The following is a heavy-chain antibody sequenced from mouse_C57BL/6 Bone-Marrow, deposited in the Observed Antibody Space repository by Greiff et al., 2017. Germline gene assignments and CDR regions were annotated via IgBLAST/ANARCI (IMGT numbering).Heavy chain of an antibody. CDR3: ARNRITTVPCYWYFDV. Sequence: PGQGLEWIGNINPSNGGTNYNEKFKSKATLTVDKSSSTAYMQLSSLTSEDSAVYYCARNRITTVPCYWYFDVWGTGTTVTVSS. D-gene: IGHD1-1*01. CDR2: INPSNGGT. J-gene: IGHJ1*03. V-gene: IGHV1-53*01.